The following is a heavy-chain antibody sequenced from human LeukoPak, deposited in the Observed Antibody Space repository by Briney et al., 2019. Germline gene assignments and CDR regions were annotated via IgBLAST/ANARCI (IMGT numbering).Heavy chain of an antibody. J-gene: IGHJ4*02. D-gene: IGHD4-17*01. V-gene: IGHV4-34*01. Sequence: TSETLSLTCAVYGSPLNNYVWRWIRQPPGKGLEWIAEITHSGRTHYSPSLRSRVTISADTSKSQFSLKLSSVTAADTAVYYCATIYGDYSDFDSWGEGTLVTVSS. CDR3: ATIYGDYSDFDS. CDR2: ITHSGRT. CDR1: GSPLNNYV.